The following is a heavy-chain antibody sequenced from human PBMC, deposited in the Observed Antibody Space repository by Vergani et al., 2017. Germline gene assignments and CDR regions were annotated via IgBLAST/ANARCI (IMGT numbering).Heavy chain of an antibody. CDR1: GGSISSYY. D-gene: IGHD3-3*01. J-gene: IGHJ4*02. V-gene: IGHV4-59*01. CDR3: ARGVGYYDFWSGYYIDY. Sequence: QVQLQESGPGLVKPSETLSLTCTVSGGSISSYYWSWIRQPPGKGLEWIGYIYYSGSTNSNPSLKSRVTISVDTPKNQFSLKLSSVTAADTAVYYCARGVGYYDFWSGYYIDYWGQGTLVTVSS. CDR2: IYYSGST.